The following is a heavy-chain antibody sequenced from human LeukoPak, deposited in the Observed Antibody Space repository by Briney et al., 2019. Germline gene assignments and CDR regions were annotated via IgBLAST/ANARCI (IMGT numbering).Heavy chain of an antibody. CDR3: ARYYYDSSGYLDY. CDR1: GFTFSDYY. J-gene: IGHJ4*02. D-gene: IGHD3-22*01. Sequence: PGGSLRLSCAASGFTFSDYYMSWIRQAPGKGLEWVLYISSSGSTIYYADSVKGRFTISRDNAKNSLYLQMNSLRAEDTAVYYCARYYYDSSGYLDYWGQGTLVTVSS. V-gene: IGHV3-11*01. CDR2: ISSSGSTI.